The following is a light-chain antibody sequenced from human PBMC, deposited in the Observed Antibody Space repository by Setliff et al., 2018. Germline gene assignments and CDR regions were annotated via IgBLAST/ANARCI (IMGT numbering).Light chain of an antibody. J-gene: IGLJ1*01. CDR2: EVT. V-gene: IGLV2-8*01. Sequence: QSVLTQPASVTGSPGQSITISCTGTSSDVGGYNYVSWYQQQPGKAPKLLIYEVTKRPSGVSNRFSGSKSATTASLTVSGLQAEDEADYYCSSYAGFNNFVFGTGTKVTVL. CDR1: SSDVGGYNY. CDR3: SSYAGFNNFV.